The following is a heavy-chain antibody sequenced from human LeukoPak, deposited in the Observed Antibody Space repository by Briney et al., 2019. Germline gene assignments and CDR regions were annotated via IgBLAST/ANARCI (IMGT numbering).Heavy chain of an antibody. CDR3: ARNTSGLKLGDAVDI. CDR1: GFTFSSYA. CDR2: ISGSAYST. D-gene: IGHD3-22*01. J-gene: IGHJ3*02. V-gene: IGHV3-23*01. Sequence: GGSLRLSCAASGFTFSSYAMTWVRQAPGKGLEWISAISGSAYSTSYADSVKGRFTISRDNSKNTLYLQMNSLRAEDTAIYYCARNTSGLKLGDAVDILGQGTMVTVSS.